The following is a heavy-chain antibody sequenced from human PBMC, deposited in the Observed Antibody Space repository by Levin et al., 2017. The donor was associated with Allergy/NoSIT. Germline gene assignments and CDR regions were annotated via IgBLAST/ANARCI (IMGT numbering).Heavy chain of an antibody. D-gene: IGHD6-19*01. Sequence: GGSLRLSCAATGFTFSSYAMNWVRQAPGKGLEWVAGISGSGDNTYYADSVKGRFTISRDNSKNMLCLQMNFLRAEDTAIYYCATRYTSGWRRDSWGQGTQVTVSS. CDR2: ISGSGDNT. CDR3: ATRYTSGWRRDS. J-gene: IGHJ5*01. CDR1: GFTFSSYA. V-gene: IGHV3-23*01.